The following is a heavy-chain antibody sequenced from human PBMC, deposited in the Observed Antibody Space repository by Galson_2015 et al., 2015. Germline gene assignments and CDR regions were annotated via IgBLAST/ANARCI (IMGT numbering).Heavy chain of an antibody. V-gene: IGHV4-59*01. CDR1: GGGSINSYS. Sequence: SEPLSLTCIVSGGGSINSYSWSWIRQPPGKGLEWIGYIYYSGSTNYNPSLESRVTISVDTSKNQFSLKLSSVAAADTAVYYCARDGGSSFRAFDIWGQGTMVTVSS. D-gene: IGHD1-26*01. CDR2: IYYSGST. J-gene: IGHJ3*02. CDR3: ARDGGSSFRAFDI.